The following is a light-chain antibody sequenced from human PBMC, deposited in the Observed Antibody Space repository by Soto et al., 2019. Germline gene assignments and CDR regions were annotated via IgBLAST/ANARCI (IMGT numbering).Light chain of an antibody. CDR3: SSYTSSSTPVV. CDR1: SSDVGGYNY. Sequence: QSALTQPASVSGSPGQSITISCTGTSSDVGGYNYVSWYQQHPGKAPKLMIYEAYSRPAEISNRFSGSKSGNTASLTISGLQAEDEADYFCSSYTSSSTPVVFGGGTKLTVL. J-gene: IGLJ2*01. V-gene: IGLV2-14*01. CDR2: EAY.